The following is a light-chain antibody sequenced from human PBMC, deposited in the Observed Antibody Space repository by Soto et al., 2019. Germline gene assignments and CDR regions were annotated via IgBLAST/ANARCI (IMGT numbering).Light chain of an antibody. CDR2: EVS. CDR1: SSDIGGYNY. V-gene: IGLV2-14*01. J-gene: IGLJ1*01. CDR3: CSYTSSNTLI. Sequence: QSALTQPASVSGSPGQSITISCSGSSSDIGGYNYVSWYQQHPGKAPKLMIYEVSNRPSGVSNRFSGSKSGNTASLTISGLQAEDEADYYCCSYTSSNTLIFAAGTKVTVL.